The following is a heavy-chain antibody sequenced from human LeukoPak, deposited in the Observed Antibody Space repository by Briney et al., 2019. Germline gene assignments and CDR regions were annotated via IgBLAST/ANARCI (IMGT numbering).Heavy chain of an antibody. V-gene: IGHV1-2*02. CDR2: INPNSGGT. CDR3: ARGGIRLGIVRYHDAFDI. Sequence: ASVNVSCKASGYTFTGYYMHWVRQAPGQGLEWMGWINPNSGGTNYAQKFQGRVTITRNTSISTAYMELSSLRSEDTAVYYCARGGIRLGIVRYHDAFDIWGQGTMVTVSS. CDR1: GYTFTGYY. D-gene: IGHD1-14*01. J-gene: IGHJ3*02.